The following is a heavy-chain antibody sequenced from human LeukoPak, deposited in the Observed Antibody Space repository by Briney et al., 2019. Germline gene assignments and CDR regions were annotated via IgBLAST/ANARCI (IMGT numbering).Heavy chain of an antibody. CDR1: GFTFSAYD. CDR3: AKGLKYCSGGSCSLYMDV. CDR2: LWDDGSRK. Sequence: GGSLRLSCAASGFTFSAYDMHWVRQAPGKGLEWVAVLWDDGSRKYSADSVRGRFTISGDNSKNTLYLQMNSLRAEDTAVYYCAKGLKYCSGGSCSLYMDVWGKGTTVTVSS. J-gene: IGHJ6*03. D-gene: IGHD2-15*01. V-gene: IGHV3-33*06.